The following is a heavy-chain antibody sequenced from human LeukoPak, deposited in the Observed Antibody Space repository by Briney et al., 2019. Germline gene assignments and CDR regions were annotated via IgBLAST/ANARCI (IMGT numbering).Heavy chain of an antibody. V-gene: IGHV3-48*03. D-gene: IGHD3-10*01. CDR2: ISSSGSAI. CDR1: GFTFSSYE. CDR3: ARDFNARYYGSGSVFDY. J-gene: IGHJ4*02. Sequence: GGSLRLSCAASGFTFSSYEMNWVRQAPGKGLEWVSYISSSGSAIYYADSVKGRFTISRDNANNSLYLQMNSLRAEDTAVYYCARDFNARYYGSGSVFDYWGQGTLVTVSS.